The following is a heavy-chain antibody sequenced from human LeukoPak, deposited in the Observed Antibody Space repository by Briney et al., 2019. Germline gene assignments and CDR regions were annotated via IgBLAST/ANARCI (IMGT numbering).Heavy chain of an antibody. CDR1: GFTFSSCS. CDR2: ISSSSSYI. V-gene: IGHV3-21*01. CDR3: ARSLLTATNAVAYGMDV. D-gene: IGHD4-17*01. Sequence: GGSLRLSCAASGFTFSSCSMNWVRQAPGKGLEWVSSISSSSSYIYYADSVKGRFTISRDNAKNSLYLQMNSLRAEDTAVYYCARSLLTATNAVAYGMDVWGQGTTVTVSS. J-gene: IGHJ6*02.